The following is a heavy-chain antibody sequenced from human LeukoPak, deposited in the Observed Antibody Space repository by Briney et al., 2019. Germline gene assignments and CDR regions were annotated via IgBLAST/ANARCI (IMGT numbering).Heavy chain of an antibody. V-gene: IGHV4-38-2*01. Sequence: SETLSLTCAVSGYSISSGYYWGWIRQPPGKGLERIGSIYHSGSTYYNPSLKSRVTISVDTSKNQFSLKLSSVTAADTAVYYCARHRFDSSSSGYGYWGQGTLVTVSS. J-gene: IGHJ4*02. CDR1: GYSISSGYY. CDR3: ARHRFDSSSSGYGY. D-gene: IGHD6-6*01. CDR2: IYHSGST.